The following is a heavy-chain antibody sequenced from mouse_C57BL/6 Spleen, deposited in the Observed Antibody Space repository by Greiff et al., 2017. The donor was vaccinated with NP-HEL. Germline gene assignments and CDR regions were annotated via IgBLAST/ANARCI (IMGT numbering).Heavy chain of an antibody. D-gene: IGHD1-1*01. CDR2: IDPNSGGT. CDR1: GYTFTSYW. CDR3: ARPYGSSSGYFDY. J-gene: IGHJ2*01. V-gene: IGHV1-62-3*01. Sequence: QVQLQQPGAELVKPGASVKLSCKASGYTFTSYWMHWVKQRPGRGLEWIGRIDPNSGGTKYNEKFKSKSTLTVDKSSSTAYMQLSSLTSEDSAVYYCARPYGSSSGYFDYWGQGTTLTVSS.